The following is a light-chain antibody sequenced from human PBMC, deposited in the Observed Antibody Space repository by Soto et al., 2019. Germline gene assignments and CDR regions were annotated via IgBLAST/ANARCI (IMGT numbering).Light chain of an antibody. CDR3: QQYNSYS. CDR1: QGISNY. CDR2: GAS. Sequence: DIQMTQSPSSLSASVGDRVTIICRASQGISNYLAWYQQKPGKVPKLLIYGASTRATGIPARFSGSGSGTEFTLTISSLQPDDFATYYCQQYNSYSFGQGTKVDI. J-gene: IGKJ1*01. V-gene: IGKV1-27*01.